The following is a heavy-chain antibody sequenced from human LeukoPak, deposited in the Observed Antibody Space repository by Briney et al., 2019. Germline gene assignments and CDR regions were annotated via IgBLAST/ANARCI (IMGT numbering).Heavy chain of an antibody. CDR3: ARVQTVDGYYYYGMDV. V-gene: IGHV3-53*01. CDR2: IYSGGST. J-gene: IGHJ6*02. D-gene: IGHD2-8*01. CDR1: GFTVSSNY. Sequence: GGSLRLSCAASGFTVSSNYMSWVRQAPGKGLEWVSVIYSGGSTYYAASVKGRFTISKDNSKNTLYLQMNSLRAEDTAVYYCARVQTVDGYYYYGMDVWGQGTTVTVSS.